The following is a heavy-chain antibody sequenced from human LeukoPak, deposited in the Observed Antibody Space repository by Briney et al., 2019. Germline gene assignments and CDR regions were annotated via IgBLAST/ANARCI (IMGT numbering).Heavy chain of an antibody. Sequence: GGSLRLSCAASGFTFSSYWMHWVRHAPGKGLVWVSRINIDGSSADYADSVKGRLTISRDNAKNTLYLQMNSLRAEDTAVYYCARDSSNRKNYMDVWGKGTTVTVSS. CDR2: INIDGSSA. J-gene: IGHJ6*03. CDR1: GFTFSSYW. CDR3: ARDSSNRKNYMDV. V-gene: IGHV3-74*01. D-gene: IGHD4-11*01.